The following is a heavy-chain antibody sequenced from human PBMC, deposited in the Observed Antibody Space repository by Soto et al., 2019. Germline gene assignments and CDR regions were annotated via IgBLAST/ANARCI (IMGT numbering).Heavy chain of an antibody. CDR1: GFTFSSYG. CDR2: ISYDGSNK. D-gene: IGHD6-19*01. V-gene: IGHV3-30*18. Sequence: QVQLVESGGGVVQPGRSLGLSCAASGFTFSSYGMHWVRQAPGKGLEWVAVISYDGSNKYYADSVKGRFTISRDNSKNTLYLQMNSLRAEDTAVYYSAKEDEEAVAGTEMDVWGQGTTVTVSS. CDR3: AKEDEEAVAGTEMDV. J-gene: IGHJ6*02.